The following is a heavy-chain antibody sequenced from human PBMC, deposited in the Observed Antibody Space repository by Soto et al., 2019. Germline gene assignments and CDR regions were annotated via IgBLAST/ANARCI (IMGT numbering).Heavy chain of an antibody. D-gene: IGHD1-26*01. CDR2: ISYDGSNK. CDR3: AKDVVVGATTGLGDYYYYYGMDG. V-gene: IGHV3-30*18. CDR1: GFTFSSYG. J-gene: IGHJ6*02. Sequence: PGGSLRLSCAASGFTFSSYGMHWVRQAPGKGLEWVAVISYDGSNKYYADSVKGRFTISRDNSKNTLYLQMNSLRAEDTAVYYCAKDVVVGATTGLGDYYYYYGMDGWGQGTTVTVS.